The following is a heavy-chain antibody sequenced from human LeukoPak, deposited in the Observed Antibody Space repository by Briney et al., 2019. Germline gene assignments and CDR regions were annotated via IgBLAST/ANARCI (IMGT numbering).Heavy chain of an antibody. CDR3: ARGGEADYGMDV. CDR1: GFTFSSYG. CDR2: ISYDGSNE. J-gene: IGHJ6*02. Sequence: GSLRLSCAASGFTFSSYGMHWVRQAPGKGPEWVAVISYDGSNEYYADSVKGRFTISRDNSKNTLYLQMNSLRAEDTAVYYCARGGEADYGMDVWGQGTTVTVSS. V-gene: IGHV3-30*03. D-gene: IGHD3-16*01.